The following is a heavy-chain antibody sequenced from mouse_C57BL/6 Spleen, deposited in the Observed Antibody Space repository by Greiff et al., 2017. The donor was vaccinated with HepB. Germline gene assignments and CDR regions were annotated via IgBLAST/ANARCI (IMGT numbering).Heavy chain of an antibody. CDR2: FHPYNDDT. J-gene: IGHJ3*01. V-gene: IGHV1-47*01. Sequence: VQRVESGAELVKPGASVKMSCKASGYTFTTYPIEWMKQNHGKSLEWIGNFHPYNDDTKYNEKFKGKATLTVEKSSSTVYLELSRLTSDDSAVYYCARSGYYGSSWFAYWGQGTLVTVSA. D-gene: IGHD1-1*01. CDR1: GYTFTTYP. CDR3: ARSGYYGSSWFAY.